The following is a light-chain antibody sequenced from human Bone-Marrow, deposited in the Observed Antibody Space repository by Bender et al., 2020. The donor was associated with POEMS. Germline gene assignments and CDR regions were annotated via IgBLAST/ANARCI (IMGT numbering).Light chain of an antibody. CDR2: SSH. Sequence: QSVLTQPPSASGTPGQRVTISCSGSSSNIGGNTVNWYQQFPGTAPKLLIYSSHRRPSEVPDRFSGSRSGTSASLAISGLQSEDEADYYCAVWDDSLNGWVFGGGTKLTVL. J-gene: IGLJ3*02. V-gene: IGLV1-44*01. CDR1: SSNIGGNT. CDR3: AVWDDSLNGWV.